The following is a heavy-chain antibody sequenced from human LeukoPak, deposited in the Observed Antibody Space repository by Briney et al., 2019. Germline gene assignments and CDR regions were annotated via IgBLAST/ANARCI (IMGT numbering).Heavy chain of an antibody. CDR2: INHSGST. V-gene: IGHV4-34*01. J-gene: IGHJ4*02. CDR1: GGSFSGYY. D-gene: IGHD5-12*01. Sequence: SETLSLTCAVYGGSFSGYYWSWIRQPPGKGLEWIGEINHSGSTNYNPSLKSRVTILVDTSKNQFSLKLSSVTAADTAVYYCARDQVATSVFFDYWGQGTLVTVSS. CDR3: ARDQVATSVFFDY.